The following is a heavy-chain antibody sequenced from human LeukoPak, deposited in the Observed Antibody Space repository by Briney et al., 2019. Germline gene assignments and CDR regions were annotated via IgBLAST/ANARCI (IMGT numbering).Heavy chain of an antibody. D-gene: IGHD5-24*01. CDR2: IYHSGST. J-gene: IGHJ5*02. Sequence: SETLSLTCTVSGGSISSYYWSWIRQPPGKGLEWIGYIYHSGSTNYNPSLKSRVTISVDTSKNQFSLKLSSVTAADTAVYYCASGLEMATIAAWGQGTLVTVSS. V-gene: IGHV4-59*01. CDR1: GGSISSYY. CDR3: ASGLEMATIAA.